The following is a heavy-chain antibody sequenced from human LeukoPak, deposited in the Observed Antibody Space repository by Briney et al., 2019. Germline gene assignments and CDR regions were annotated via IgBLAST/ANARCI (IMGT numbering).Heavy chain of an antibody. J-gene: IGHJ4*02. CDR1: GFTFSNYW. CDR3: ARDPFYGDADLDS. V-gene: IGHV3-74*01. Sequence: SGGSLRLSCAASGFTFSNYWMHWVRQAPGKGLVWVSRIKSDGSITSYADSVKGRFTISRDNAKNTLCLQMNSLRAEDTAMYYCARDPFYGDADLDSWGQGTLVTVSS. CDR2: IKSDGSIT. D-gene: IGHD4-17*01.